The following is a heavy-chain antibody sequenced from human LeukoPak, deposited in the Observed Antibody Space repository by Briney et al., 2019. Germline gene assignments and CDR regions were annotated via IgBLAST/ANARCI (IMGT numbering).Heavy chain of an antibody. V-gene: IGHV4-59*01. J-gene: IGHJ6*03. CDR1: AGSISNYY. Sequence: SETLSLTCTVSAGSISNYYWSWIRQPPGKGLEWIGYIYYSGSTNYNPSLKSRVTISIDTSKNQFSLKLCSVTAVDTAVYYCATWRYCSGGSCYGNYYMDVWGKGTTVTVSS. CDR2: IYYSGST. D-gene: IGHD2-15*01. CDR3: ATWRYCSGGSCYGNYYMDV.